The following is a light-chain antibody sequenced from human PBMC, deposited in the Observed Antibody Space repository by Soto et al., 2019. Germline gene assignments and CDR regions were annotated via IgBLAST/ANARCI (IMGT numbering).Light chain of an antibody. Sequence: QSALTQPASVSGSPGQSITISCTGTSSDVGGYNYVSWYQQHPGKAPKLMISGVSNRPSGVSNRFSGSKSGNTASLTISGLQTEDEADYYCISYTTSVTYVSGTGTKVTVL. CDR1: SSDVGGYNY. CDR2: GVS. V-gene: IGLV2-14*01. CDR3: ISYTTSVTYV. J-gene: IGLJ1*01.